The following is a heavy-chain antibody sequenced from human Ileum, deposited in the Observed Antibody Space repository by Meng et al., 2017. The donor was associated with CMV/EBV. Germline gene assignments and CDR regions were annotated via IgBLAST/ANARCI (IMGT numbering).Heavy chain of an antibody. CDR3: GNILGNCDRIACLDDAFEN. Sequence: GESLKISCAASGFTFSSYWMHWVRQAPGKGLVWVSRINSDGSSTSYADSVKGRFTISRDNAKNTLYLQMNSLRAEDTAIYYCGNILGNCDRIACLDDAFENWGQGTVVTVSS. V-gene: IGHV3-74*01. D-gene: IGHD1/OR15-1a*01. J-gene: IGHJ4*01. CDR1: GFTFSSYW. CDR2: INSDGSST.